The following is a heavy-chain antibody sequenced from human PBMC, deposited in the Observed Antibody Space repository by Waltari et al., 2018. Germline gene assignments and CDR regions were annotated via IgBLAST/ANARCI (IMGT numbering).Heavy chain of an antibody. J-gene: IGHJ5*02. CDR1: GGSISSSSYY. CDR2: IYYSGST. CDR3: ARHPSGYVWGRYRPNWFDP. Sequence: QLQLQESGPGLVKPSETLSLTCTVSGGSISSSSYYWGWIRQPPGKGLEWIGSIYYSGSTHYNPSLKGRVTISVDTSKNQFSLKLSSVTAADTAVYYCARHPSGYVWGRYRPNWFDPWGQGTLVTVSS. D-gene: IGHD3-16*02. V-gene: IGHV4-39*01.